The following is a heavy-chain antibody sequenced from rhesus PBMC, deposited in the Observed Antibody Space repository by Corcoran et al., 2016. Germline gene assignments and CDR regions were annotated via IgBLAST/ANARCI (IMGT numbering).Heavy chain of an antibody. CDR1: GFSLSTSGMR. Sequence: QVTLKESGPALVKPTQTLTLTCTFSGFSLSTSGMRVSWIRQPPGGALEWLARIGWDDEKYYSTSLKNRLTISKDTSKNQVVLTMTNMDPVDTATYYCARSLHSGSYYLRYFDYWGQGVLVTVSS. J-gene: IGHJ4*01. V-gene: IGHV2S2*01. D-gene: IGHD3-16*01. CDR2: IGWDDEK. CDR3: ARSLHSGSYYLRYFDY.